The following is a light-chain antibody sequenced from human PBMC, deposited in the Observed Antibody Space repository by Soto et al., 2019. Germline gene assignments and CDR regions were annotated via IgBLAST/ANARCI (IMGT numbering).Light chain of an antibody. CDR1: QSISSW. Sequence: DIQMTQSPSTLPASVGDRVTITCRASQSISSWLAWYQQKPGKAPKLLIYDASSLESGAPSRVSGSGSGTEFSLTISSRQPDDVATYYCQQYNSYPCTFGQGTKVESK. V-gene: IGKV1-5*01. J-gene: IGKJ1*01. CDR2: DAS. CDR3: QQYNSYPCT.